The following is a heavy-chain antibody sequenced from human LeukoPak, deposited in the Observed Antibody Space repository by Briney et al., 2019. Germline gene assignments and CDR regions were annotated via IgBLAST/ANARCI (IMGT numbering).Heavy chain of an antibody. CDR2: IRYDGSNK. CDR1: GFTFSSCG. D-gene: IGHD5-18*01. Sequence: LPGGSLRLSCAASGFTFSSCGMHWVRQAPGKGLEWVAFIRYDGSNKYYADSVKGRFTISRDNSKNTLYLQMNSLRAEDTAVYYCARGPDNYGRYDYWGQGTLVTVSS. V-gene: IGHV3-30*02. J-gene: IGHJ4*02. CDR3: ARGPDNYGRYDY.